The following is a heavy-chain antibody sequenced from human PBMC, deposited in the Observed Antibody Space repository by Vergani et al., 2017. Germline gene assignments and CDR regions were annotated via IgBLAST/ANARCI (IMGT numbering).Heavy chain of an antibody. D-gene: IGHD2-2*01. CDR3: ARHAKLGCSSTIGYLDYYYYMYV. Sequence: EVQLVQSGAEVKKPGESLKISCKGSGYSFTSYWIGWVRQMPGKGLEWMGIIYPGDSDTRYSPSFQGPVTISAEKSISTAYLHWSSLKASDNAMYYCARHAKLGCSSTIGYLDYYYYMYVWGKGTTVTVSS. CDR1: GYSFTSYW. V-gene: IGHV5-51*01. J-gene: IGHJ6*03. CDR2: IYPGDSDT.